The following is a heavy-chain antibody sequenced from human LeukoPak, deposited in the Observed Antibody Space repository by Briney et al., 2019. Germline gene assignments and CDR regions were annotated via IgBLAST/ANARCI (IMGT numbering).Heavy chain of an antibody. CDR2: IYYSGST. Sequence: PSETLSLTCTVSGGSISSSSYYWGWIRQPPGKGLEWIGSIYYSGSTYYNPSLKSRVTISVDTSKNQFSLKLSSVTAADTAVYYCATTGVVFAADYWGQGTLVTVSS. J-gene: IGHJ4*02. CDR1: GGSISSSSYY. D-gene: IGHD3-10*02. V-gene: IGHV4-39*07. CDR3: ATTGVVFAADY.